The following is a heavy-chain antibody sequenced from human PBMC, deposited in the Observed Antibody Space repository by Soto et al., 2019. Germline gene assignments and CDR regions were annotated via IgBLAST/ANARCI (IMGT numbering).Heavy chain of an antibody. J-gene: IGHJ4*02. CDR1: GGTFSSYA. Sequence: ASVKVSCKTSGGTFSSYAISWVRQAPGQGLEWMGGIVPIVDTSTYAQKFQGRVTITADESTSTVYMELSSLRSDDTAVYYCVRVVAIRGYPDYSGQGTLDIVSS. V-gene: IGHV1-69*13. CDR3: VRVVAIRGYPDY. CDR2: IVPIVDTS. D-gene: IGHD3-22*01.